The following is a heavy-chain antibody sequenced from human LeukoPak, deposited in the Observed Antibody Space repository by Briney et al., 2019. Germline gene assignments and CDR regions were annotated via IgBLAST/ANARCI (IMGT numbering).Heavy chain of an antibody. V-gene: IGHV4-61*01. J-gene: IGHJ3*02. CDR2: IYYSGST. CDR1: GGSISGGSISTYY. CDR3: ARDQEAPRHAFDI. Sequence: QTSETLSLTCTISGGSISGGSISTYYWTWIRQPPGKGLEWIGYIYYSGSTNYNPSLKSRVTISVDTSKNQFSLKLSSVTAADTAVYYCARDQEAPRHAFDIWGQGTMVTVSS.